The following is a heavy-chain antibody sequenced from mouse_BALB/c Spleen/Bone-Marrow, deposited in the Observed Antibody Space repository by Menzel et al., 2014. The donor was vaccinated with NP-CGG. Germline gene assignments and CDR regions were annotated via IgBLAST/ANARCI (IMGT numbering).Heavy chain of an antibody. CDR2: IYPGDGDT. CDR1: GYAFSSSW. Sequence: QVQLKESGPELVKPGASVKISCKASGYAFSSSWMNWVKQRPGQGLEWIGRIYPGDGDTNYNGKFKGKATLTADKSSSTAYMQLSSLTSVDTAVYFCARDRGSSYGGVDYWGQGTPLTVSS. J-gene: IGHJ2*01. D-gene: IGHD1-1*01. V-gene: IGHV1-82*01. CDR3: ARDRGSSYGGVDY.